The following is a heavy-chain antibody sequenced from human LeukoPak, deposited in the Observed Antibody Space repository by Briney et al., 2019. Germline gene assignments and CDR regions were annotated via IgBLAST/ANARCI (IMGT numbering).Heavy chain of an antibody. CDR1: GFTFSSYS. J-gene: IGHJ4*01. Sequence: GGSLRLSCEASGFTFSSYSMNWVRQAPGKGLEWISYISTSTTTIYYANSVKGRFTISRDNAKNSLYLQMNSLRPEDTALYYCSTDPRLLIYWGHGTLVTVSS. CDR2: ISTSTTTI. CDR3: STDPRLLIY. V-gene: IGHV3-48*01. D-gene: IGHD2-8*01.